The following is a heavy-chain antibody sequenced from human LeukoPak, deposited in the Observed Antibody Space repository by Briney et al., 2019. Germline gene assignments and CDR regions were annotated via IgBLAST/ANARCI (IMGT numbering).Heavy chain of an antibody. Sequence: GASVKVSCKASGGTFSSYAISWVRQAPGQGLEWMGRIIRIFGIANYAQKFQGRVTITADKFTSTAYMELSSLRSEDTAVYYCAHEFPCGGNCYGYFYYYGMDVWGQGTTVTVSS. CDR2: IIRIFGIA. V-gene: IGHV1-69*04. CDR3: AHEFPCGGNCYGYFYYYGMDV. CDR1: GGTFSSYA. D-gene: IGHD2-21*02. J-gene: IGHJ6*02.